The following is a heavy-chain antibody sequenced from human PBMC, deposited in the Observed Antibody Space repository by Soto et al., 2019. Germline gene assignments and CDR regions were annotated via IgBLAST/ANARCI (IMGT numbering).Heavy chain of an antibody. CDR1: GFHFSSYS. CDR2: ISSSSSYI. Sequence: PVGSLRLSCAASGFHFSSYSMNWVRQAPGKGLEWVSSISSSSSYIYYADSVKGRFTISRDNAKNSLYLQMNSLRAEDTAVYYCAALLGGVFDYWGQGTLVTVSS. V-gene: IGHV3-21*01. J-gene: IGHJ4*02. D-gene: IGHD2-15*01. CDR3: AALLGGVFDY.